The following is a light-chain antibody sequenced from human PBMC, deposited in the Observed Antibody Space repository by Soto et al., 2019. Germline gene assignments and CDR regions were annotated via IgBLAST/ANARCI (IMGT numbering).Light chain of an antibody. Sequence: DIQMTQSPSTLSAFVGDRVAITCRASQSINNLLAWYQQKPGKAPKLLIYKASSLEGGVPSMFSGNGSGTEFTLTISSLQPDDFATYYCQQYSSYSPFGGGTKVEIK. CDR3: QQYSSYSP. V-gene: IGKV1-5*03. J-gene: IGKJ4*02. CDR2: KAS. CDR1: QSINNL.